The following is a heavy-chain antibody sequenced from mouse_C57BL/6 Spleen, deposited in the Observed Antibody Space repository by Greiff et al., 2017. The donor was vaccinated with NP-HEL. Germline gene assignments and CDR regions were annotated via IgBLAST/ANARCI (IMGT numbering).Heavy chain of an antibody. CDR3: ARERASNYEGDFDY. Sequence: QVQLQQPGAELVKPGASVKLSCKASGYTFTSSWMHWVKQRPGRGLEWIGRIDPNSGGTKYNEKFKSKATLTVDKPSSTAYMQLSSLTSEDSAVYYCARERASNYEGDFDYWGQGTTLTVSS. CDR1: GYTFTSSW. D-gene: IGHD2-4*01. V-gene: IGHV1-72*01. J-gene: IGHJ2*01. CDR2: IDPNSGGT.